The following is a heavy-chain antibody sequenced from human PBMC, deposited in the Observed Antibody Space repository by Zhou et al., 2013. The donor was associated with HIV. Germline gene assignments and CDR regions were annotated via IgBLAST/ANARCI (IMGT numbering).Heavy chain of an antibody. Sequence: QVQLVQSGAEVKKPGASVKVSCKASGYTFTGCYLHWVRQAPGQGLEWMGWINPNSGGTNYAQKFQGRVTMTRDTSISTGYMELRRLRSDDTAVYYCARAPGGIVIIPADNWFDPWGQGTPVTVSS. J-gene: IGHJ5*02. CDR3: ARAPGGIVIIPADNWFDP. CDR1: GYTFTGCY. V-gene: IGHV1-2*02. CDR2: INPNSGGT. D-gene: IGHD2-2*01.